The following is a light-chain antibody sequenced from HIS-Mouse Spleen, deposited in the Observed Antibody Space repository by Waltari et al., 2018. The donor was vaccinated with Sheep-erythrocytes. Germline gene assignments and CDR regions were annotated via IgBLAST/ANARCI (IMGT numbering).Light chain of an antibody. V-gene: IGLV2-11*01. CDR2: DVS. J-gene: IGLJ1*01. CDR1: RSDVGGYNS. Sequence: QSALTQPRSVSGSPGQSVTISCTATRSDVGGYNSVPWYQQHPGKAPKLRIYDVSKRPSGVPDRFSGSKSGNTASLTISGLQAEDEADYYCCSYAGSYNHVFATGTKVTVL. CDR3: CSYAGSYNHV.